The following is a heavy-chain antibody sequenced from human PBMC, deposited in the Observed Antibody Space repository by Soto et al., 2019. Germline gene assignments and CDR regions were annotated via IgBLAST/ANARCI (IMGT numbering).Heavy chain of an antibody. CDR3: AKGGDSGSYLNYFDY. CDR1: GLSGDDGA. Sequence: GGSLRRSCAAAGLSGDDGAMRWVRQAPGKGLEWVSGISWNSGSIGYADSVKGRFTISRDNAKNSLYLQMNSLRAEDTALYYCAKGGDSGSYLNYFDYSGQGT. CDR2: ISWNSGSI. J-gene: IGHJ4*02. D-gene: IGHD1-26*01. V-gene: IGHV3-9*01.